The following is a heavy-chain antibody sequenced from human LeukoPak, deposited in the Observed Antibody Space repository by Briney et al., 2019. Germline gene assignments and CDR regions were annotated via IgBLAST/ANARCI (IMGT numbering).Heavy chain of an antibody. CDR1: GGSISSYY. J-gene: IGHJ4*02. Sequence: SETLSLTCTVSGGSISSYYWSWIRQPPGKGLEWIGYIYYSGSTNYNPSLKSRVTISVDTSNNHFSLKLSSVTAADTAVYYCARGLLHDYGRDYFDYWGQGTLVTVSS. V-gene: IGHV4-59*01. CDR3: ARGLLHDYGRDYFDY. D-gene: IGHD4-17*01. CDR2: IYYSGST.